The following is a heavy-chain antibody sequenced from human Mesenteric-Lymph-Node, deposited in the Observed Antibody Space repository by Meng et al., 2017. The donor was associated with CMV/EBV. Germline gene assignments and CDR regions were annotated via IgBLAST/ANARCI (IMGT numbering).Heavy chain of an antibody. D-gene: IGHD1-26*01. CDR2: IKSKTDGGTT. J-gene: IGHJ6*02. CDR1: GFTFSNAW. CDR3: TTDPYSGSYWGSYYYYYYGMDV. Sequence: GESLKISCAASGFTFSNAWMSWVRQAPGKGLEWVGRIKSKTDGGTTDYAAPVKGRFTISRDDSKNTLYLQMNSLKTEDTAVYYCTTDPYSGSYWGSYYYYYYGMDVWGQGTPVTVSS. V-gene: IGHV3-15*01.